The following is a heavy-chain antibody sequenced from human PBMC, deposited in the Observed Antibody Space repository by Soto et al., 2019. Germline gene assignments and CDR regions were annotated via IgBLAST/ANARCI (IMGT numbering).Heavy chain of an antibody. V-gene: IGHV4-39*01. CDR3: ARLVEHYDSSGYYYEAEYFQH. D-gene: IGHD3-22*01. CDR2: IYYSGST. Sequence: QLQLQESGPGLVKPSETLSLTCTVSGGSISSSSYYWGWIRQPPGKGLEWIGSIYYSGSTYYNPSLKSRVTISVDTSKNQFSLKLSSVTAADTAVYYCARLVEHYDSSGYYYEAEYFQHWGQGTLVTVSS. J-gene: IGHJ1*01. CDR1: GGSISSSSYY.